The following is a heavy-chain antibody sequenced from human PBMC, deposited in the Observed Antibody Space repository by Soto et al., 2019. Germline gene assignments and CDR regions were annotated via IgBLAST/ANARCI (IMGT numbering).Heavy chain of an antibody. CDR3: ARVEYYDILTGYYSYKYYFDY. V-gene: IGHV1-18*01. J-gene: IGHJ4*02. CDR1: GYTFTSYG. Sequence: ASVKVSCKASGYTFTSYGISWVRQAPGQGLEWMGWISAYNGNTNYAQKLQGRVTMTTDTSTSTAYMELGSLRSDDTAVYYCARVEYYDILTGYYSYKYYFDYWGQGTLVTVSS. D-gene: IGHD3-9*01. CDR2: ISAYNGNT.